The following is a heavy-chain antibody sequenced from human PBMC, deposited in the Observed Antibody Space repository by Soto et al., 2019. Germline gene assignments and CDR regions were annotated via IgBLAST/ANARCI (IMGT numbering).Heavy chain of an antibody. CDR3: ARQYMTLGRADV. J-gene: IGHJ6*02. CDR2: IRYSGST. D-gene: IGHD3-10*01. CDR1: GGSISSSSYY. V-gene: IGHV4-39*01. Sequence: QLQLQESGPGLVKPSETLSLICTVSGGSISSSSYYWGWIRQPPGKGLEWIGSIRYSGSTYYNPSLKSRVTISLDTSKNQVSRKVRSGTAADTAVYYCARQYMTLGRADVWGQGTTVTVSS.